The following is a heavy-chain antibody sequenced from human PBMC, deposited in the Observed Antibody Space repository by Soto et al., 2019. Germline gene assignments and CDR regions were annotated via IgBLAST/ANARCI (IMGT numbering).Heavy chain of an antibody. CDR2: ITPVFGTA. V-gene: IGHV1-69*13. CDR1: GGTFSRYA. J-gene: IGHJ6*02. D-gene: IGHD1-20*01. Sequence: GASVKVSCKASGGTFSRYAISWVRQAPGQGLEWMGGITPVFGTANYAQKFQGRVTITADESTTTAYMELSSLRSEDTAVYFCAREYNWNDVRYGMDVWGQGTTVTVSS. CDR3: AREYNWNDVRYGMDV.